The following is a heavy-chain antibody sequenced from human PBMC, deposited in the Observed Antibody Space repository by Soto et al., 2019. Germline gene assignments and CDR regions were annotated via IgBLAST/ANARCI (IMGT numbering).Heavy chain of an antibody. D-gene: IGHD3-3*01. CDR2: ISGSGGST. CDR1: GFTFSSYA. Sequence: PGGSLRLSCAASGFTFSSYAMSWVRQAPGKGLEWVSAISGSGGSTYYADSVKGRFTISRDNSKNTLYLQMNSLRAEDTAVYYCARDHGGAYYDFWSGYTHSGWFDPWGQGTLVTVSS. V-gene: IGHV3-23*01. CDR3: ARDHGGAYYDFWSGYTHSGWFDP. J-gene: IGHJ5*02.